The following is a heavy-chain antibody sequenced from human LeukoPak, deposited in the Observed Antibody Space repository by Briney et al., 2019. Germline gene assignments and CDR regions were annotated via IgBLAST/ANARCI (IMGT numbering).Heavy chain of an antibody. CDR3: ARVYVSVYDMDV. Sequence: PGGSLRLSCAASGFTFTDYYMSWIRQAPGKGLEWVSYITNSGTTIYYADSVKGRFTISRDNAKNSLYLQMNSLRAEDTAVYYCARVYVSVYDMDVWGQGTTVTVSS. D-gene: IGHD3-16*01. V-gene: IGHV3-11*04. CDR1: GFTFTDYY. J-gene: IGHJ6*02. CDR2: ITNSGTTI.